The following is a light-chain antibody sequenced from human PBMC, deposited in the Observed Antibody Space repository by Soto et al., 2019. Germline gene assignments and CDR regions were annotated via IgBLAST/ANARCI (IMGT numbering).Light chain of an antibody. CDR3: SSFTSNSTDV. CDR2: EVS. CDR1: SSDVGGYNY. V-gene: IGLV2-14*01. Sequence: QSALTQPASVSGSPGQSITISCTGTSSDVGGYNYVSWYQQHPGKAPKLMIYEVSNRPSGVSNRFSGSKSGNTASLTISGLQAEDEADYYCSSFTSNSTDVFGGGTKLTVL. J-gene: IGLJ2*01.